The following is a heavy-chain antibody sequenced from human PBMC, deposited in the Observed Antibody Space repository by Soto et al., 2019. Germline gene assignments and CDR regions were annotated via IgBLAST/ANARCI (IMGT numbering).Heavy chain of an antibody. J-gene: IGHJ1*01. CDR2: IRPLKGRT. CDR3: AMDYGDRPEYFKH. D-gene: IGHD4-17*01. CDR1: GYTFTSYG. V-gene: IGHV1-18*04. Sequence: QVQLVQSGPDLKRPGASMKVSCKASGYTFTSYGITWGRQAPGQGLEWMAWIRPLKGRTQYSQKAQGRVTLSTDTSSNTAYMEMTTLRVDDTAVYYCAMDYGDRPEYFKHWGQGTLVTVS.